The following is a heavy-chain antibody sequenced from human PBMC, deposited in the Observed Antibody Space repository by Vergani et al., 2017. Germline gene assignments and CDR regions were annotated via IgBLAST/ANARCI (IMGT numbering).Heavy chain of an antibody. CDR3: AGVFHCCTNCXCYSSVVRGLAFDI. Sequence: QVQLQESGPGLVKPSQTLSLTCTVSGGSISSGGYYWSWIRQHPGKGLEWIGYIYYSGSTYYNPSLKSRVTISVDTSKNQFSLKLRSVTAADTAVYYCAGVFHCCTNCXCYSSVVRGLAFDIWGQGTMVTVSS. J-gene: IGHJ3*02. D-gene: IGHD2-8*01. CDR1: GGSISSGGYY. V-gene: IGHV4-31*03. CDR2: IYYSGST.